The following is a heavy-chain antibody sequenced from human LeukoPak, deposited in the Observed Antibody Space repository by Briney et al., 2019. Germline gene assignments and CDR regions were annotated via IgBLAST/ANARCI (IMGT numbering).Heavy chain of an antibody. CDR1: GFTFSSFA. CDR2: ISYDGSNE. Sequence: GGSLRLSCAASGFTFSSFAMHWVRQAPGKGLEWVAIISYDGSNEYYADSVKGRFTISRDNSKNTLYLQMNSLRAEDTAVYYCARDGSNWRDSPPDSWGQGTLVIVSS. V-gene: IGHV3-30*04. CDR3: ARDGSNWRDSPPDS. J-gene: IGHJ4*02. D-gene: IGHD1-26*01.